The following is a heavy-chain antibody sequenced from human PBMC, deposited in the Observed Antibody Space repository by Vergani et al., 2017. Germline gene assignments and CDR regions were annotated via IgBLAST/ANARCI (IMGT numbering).Heavy chain of an antibody. CDR1: GYSFTSYW. Sequence: VQLVQSGAEVKKPGESLRISCKGSGYSFTSYWISWVRQAPGQGLEWMGWISAYNGNTNYAQKLQGRVTMTTEASTSTAYMELRSLRSDDTAVYYCARGDYCSGGSCYVFPGVQGYWGQGTLVTVSS. CDR3: ARGDYCSGGSCYVFPGVQGY. CDR2: ISAYNGNT. J-gene: IGHJ4*02. D-gene: IGHD2-15*01. V-gene: IGHV1-18*04.